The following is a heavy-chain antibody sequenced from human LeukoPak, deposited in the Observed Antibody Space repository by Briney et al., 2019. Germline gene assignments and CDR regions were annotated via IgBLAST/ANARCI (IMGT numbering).Heavy chain of an antibody. CDR1: GFTFSNYW. CDR3: VREYSSSSGRAFDI. D-gene: IGHD6-6*01. Sequence: GGSLRLSCAASGFTFSNYWMHWVRRAPGKGLLWVSRISTDGTNTNYADSVKGRFTISRDNAKNILYLEMNSLRAEDSAVYYCVREYSSSSGRAFDIWGQGTKVTVSS. J-gene: IGHJ3*02. CDR2: ISTDGTNT. V-gene: IGHV3-74*01.